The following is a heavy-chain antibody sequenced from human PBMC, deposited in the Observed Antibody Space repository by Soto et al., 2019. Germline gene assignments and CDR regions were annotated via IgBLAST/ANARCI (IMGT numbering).Heavy chain of an antibody. CDR1: GFTFSSYS. CDR3: ARERWPFDY. Sequence: EVQLVESGGRLVQPGGSLRLSCAAPGFTFSSYSMHSVRQAPGKGLEWVSHISSSSSTIYYADYVKGRFTISRDNAKNSLYLQMNSPRTEDTAVYYCARERWPFDYWGQGTLVTVSS. D-gene: IGHD3-16*01. J-gene: IGHJ4*02. CDR2: ISSSSSTI. V-gene: IGHV3-48*01.